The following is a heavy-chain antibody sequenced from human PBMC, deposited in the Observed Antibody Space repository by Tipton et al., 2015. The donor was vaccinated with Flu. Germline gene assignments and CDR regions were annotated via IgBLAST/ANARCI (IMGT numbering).Heavy chain of an antibody. Sequence: GLVKPSETLSLTCTVSGGSISSYYWSWIRQPPGKGLEWIGYIYYSGSTNYNPSLKSRVTISVDTSKNQFSLKLSSVTAADTAVYYCARLRSVRYQLLSRSGWSPAPVYYYMDVWGKGTTVTVSS. D-gene: IGHD2-2*01. CDR2: IYYSGST. V-gene: IGHV4-59*08. J-gene: IGHJ6*03. CDR3: ARLRSVRYQLLSRSGWSPAPVYYYMDV. CDR1: GGSISSYY.